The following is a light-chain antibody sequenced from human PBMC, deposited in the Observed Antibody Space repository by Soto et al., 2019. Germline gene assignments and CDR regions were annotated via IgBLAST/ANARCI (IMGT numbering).Light chain of an antibody. V-gene: IGKV1-39*01. CDR3: QQSYSTPLT. CDR2: AAS. J-gene: IGKJ4*01. Sequence: DIPMTQSPSSLSASVGDRVTITCRASQSISSYLNWYQQKPGKAHKLLIYAASSLQSGVPSRFSGSGSGTDFTLTISSLQPEDFATYYCQQSYSTPLTFGGGTKVGIK. CDR1: QSISSY.